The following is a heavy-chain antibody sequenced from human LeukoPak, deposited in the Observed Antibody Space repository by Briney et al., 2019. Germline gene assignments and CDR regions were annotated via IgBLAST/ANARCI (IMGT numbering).Heavy chain of an antibody. Sequence: SETLSLTCTVSGYSISSGYYWGWIRQPPGKGLEWIGYIYYSGSTYYNPSLKSRVTISVDTSKNQFSLKLSSVTAADTAVYYCARDHREAAAAWFDPWGQGTLVTVSS. V-gene: IGHV4-38-2*02. CDR2: IYYSGST. D-gene: IGHD6-13*01. CDR3: ARDHREAAAAWFDP. CDR1: GYSISSGYY. J-gene: IGHJ5*02.